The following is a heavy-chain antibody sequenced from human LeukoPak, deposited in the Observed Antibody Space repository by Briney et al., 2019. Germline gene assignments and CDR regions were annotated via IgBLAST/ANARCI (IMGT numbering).Heavy chain of an antibody. Sequence: GGSLRLSCAASGFTFSSYAMTWVRQAPGKGLEWVSVISGSGGSTYYADSVKGRFTISRDNSKNTLHLQMNSLRAEDTAVYYCAKKTHNLGGGVDVWGQGTTVTVSS. V-gene: IGHV3-23*01. D-gene: IGHD3-16*01. J-gene: IGHJ6*02. CDR3: AKKTHNLGGGVDV. CDR1: GFTFSSYA. CDR2: ISGSGGST.